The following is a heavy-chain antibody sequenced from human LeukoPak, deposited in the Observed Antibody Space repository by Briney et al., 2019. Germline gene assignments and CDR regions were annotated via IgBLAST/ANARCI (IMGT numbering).Heavy chain of an antibody. CDR2: IHSSGTA. CDR1: GGSISSGGYS. J-gene: IGHJ5*02. CDR3: ARETPLRYFDP. V-gene: IGHV4-30-2*01. Sequence: PSETLSLTCSVSGGSISSGGYSWDWIRQPPGKGLEWIGYIHSSGTAYYNPSLKSRGTISLDRSKNQFSLNLTSVTAADTAVYYCARETPLRYFDPWGQGTLVTVSS. D-gene: IGHD3-9*01.